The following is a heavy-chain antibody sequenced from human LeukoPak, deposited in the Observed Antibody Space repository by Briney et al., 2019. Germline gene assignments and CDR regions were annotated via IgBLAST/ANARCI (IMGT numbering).Heavy chain of an antibody. Sequence: ASVKVSCKASGYIFTKYGVSWVRQAPGQGLEWMAWISTYNGDTNYAQKFQGRLTLTTDTSTSTVFMELTNLNTDDTAVYYCARDPSNTSGRYLFFDYWGQGTLVTVSS. D-gene: IGHD6-19*01. CDR1: GYIFTKYG. CDR2: ISTYNGDT. V-gene: IGHV1-18*01. CDR3: ARDPSNTSGRYLFFDY. J-gene: IGHJ4*02.